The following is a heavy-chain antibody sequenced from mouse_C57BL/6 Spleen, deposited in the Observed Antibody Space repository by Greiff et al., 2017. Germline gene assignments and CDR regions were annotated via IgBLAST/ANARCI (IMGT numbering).Heavy chain of an antibody. J-gene: IGHJ4*01. CDR1: GYTFTSYW. Sequence: QVQLKQPGAELVRPGSSVKLSCKASGYTFTSYWMHWVKQRPIQGLEWIGNIDPSDSETHYNQKFKDKATLTVDKSSSTAYMQLSSLTSEDSAVYYCARGKASSSYDYDGYAMDYWGQGTSVTVSS. D-gene: IGHD2-4*01. V-gene: IGHV1-52*01. CDR2: IDPSDSET. CDR3: ARGKASSSYDYDGYAMDY.